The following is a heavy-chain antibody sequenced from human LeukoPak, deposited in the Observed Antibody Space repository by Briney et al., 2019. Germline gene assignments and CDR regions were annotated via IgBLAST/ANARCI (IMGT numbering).Heavy chain of an antibody. J-gene: IGHJ6*02. CDR2: IKSDGSST. Sequence: GGSLRLSCAASGFTFSSYWMHWVRQAPGKGLVWVSRIKSDGSSTSYADSVKGRFTISRDNVKNTLYLQMNSLRAEDTAVYYCARDQGHRIQLWLRPLYGMDVWGQGTTVTVSS. D-gene: IGHD5-18*01. CDR3: ARDQGHRIQLWLRPLYGMDV. V-gene: IGHV3-74*01. CDR1: GFTFSSYW.